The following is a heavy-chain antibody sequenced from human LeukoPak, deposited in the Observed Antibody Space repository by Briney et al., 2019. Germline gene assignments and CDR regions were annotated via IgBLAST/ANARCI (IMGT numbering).Heavy chain of an antibody. Sequence: GALRLSCAASGFNFRMYCMSWVRQAPGKGLEWVANIMQDGNDKYYVASVKGRFTISRDNAKNSLYLQLNSLRVEDTAVYYCASRIVGTPDYFDYWGQGTLVTVSS. V-gene: IGHV3-7*01. D-gene: IGHD1-26*01. J-gene: IGHJ4*02. CDR1: GFNFRMYC. CDR3: ASRIVGTPDYFDY. CDR2: IMQDGNDK.